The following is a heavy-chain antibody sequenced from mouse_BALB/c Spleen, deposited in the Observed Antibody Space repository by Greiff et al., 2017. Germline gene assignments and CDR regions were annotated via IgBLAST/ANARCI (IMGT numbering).Heavy chain of an antibody. V-gene: IGHV1-14*01. CDR1: GYTFTSYV. D-gene: IGHD2-4*01. CDR2: INPYNDGT. J-gene: IGHJ2*01. Sequence: QLQESGPELVKPGASVKMSCKASGYTFTSYVMHWVKQKPGQGLEWIGYINPYNDGTKYNEKFKGKATLTSDKSSSTAYMELSSLTSEDSAVYYCAREGIYYDYDETLYFDYWGQGTTLTVSS. CDR3: AREGIYYDYDETLYFDY.